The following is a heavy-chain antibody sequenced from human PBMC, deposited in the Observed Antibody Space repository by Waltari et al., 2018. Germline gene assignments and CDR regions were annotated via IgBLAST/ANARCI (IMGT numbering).Heavy chain of an antibody. Sequence: VPLVPSGAAVKTREASVTVSCKASGYTFTDYHLHWVRQAPGQGLEWMGRINPDSGDTKLVQNFQGRVTMTRDTSTSTAYMELSTLTSDDTAVYFCARYYFGSGRSGFVYWGQGTLVTVSS. CDR1: GYTFTDYH. CDR3: ARYYFGSGRSGFVY. V-gene: IGHV1-2*06. J-gene: IGHJ4*02. CDR2: INPDSGDT. D-gene: IGHD3-10*01.